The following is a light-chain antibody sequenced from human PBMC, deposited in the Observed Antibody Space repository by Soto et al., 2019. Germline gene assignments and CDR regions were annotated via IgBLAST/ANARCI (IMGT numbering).Light chain of an antibody. CDR2: DAS. Sequence: DIQMTQSPSTLSASVGDRVTITCRASQSITNRLAWYQQKPGKAPKVLIYDASSLESGGPSRFSGSGYGTEFILIFSSRQADDFARYWCQHYGGMWTFGQGTKVEVK. J-gene: IGKJ1*01. CDR3: QHYGGMWT. CDR1: QSITNR. V-gene: IGKV1-5*01.